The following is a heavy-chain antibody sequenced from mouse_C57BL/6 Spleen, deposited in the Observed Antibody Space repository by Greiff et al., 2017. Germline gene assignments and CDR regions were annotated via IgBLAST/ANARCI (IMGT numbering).Heavy chain of an antibody. CDR3: ARVNGYSLYAMDY. V-gene: IGHV5-16*01. CDR2: INYDGSST. J-gene: IGHJ4*01. D-gene: IGHD2-3*01. Sequence: EVQRVESEGGLVQPGSSMKLSCTASGFTFSDYYMAWVRQVPEKGLEWVANINYDGSSTYYLDSLKSRFIISRDNAKNILYLQMSSLKSEDTATYYCARVNGYSLYAMDYWGQGTSVTVSS. CDR1: GFTFSDYY.